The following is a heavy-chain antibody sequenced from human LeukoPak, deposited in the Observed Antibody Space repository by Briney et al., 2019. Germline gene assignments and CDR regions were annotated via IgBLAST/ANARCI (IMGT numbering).Heavy chain of an antibody. D-gene: IGHD5-24*01. CDR3: ARGGRDGYNNWFDP. Sequence: SQTLSLTCTVSGGSISSGSYYWNWIRQPAGKGLEWIGRIYTSGSTNYNPSLKSRVTVSVDTSKNQFSLKLSSVTAADMAVYYCARGGRDGYNNWFDPWGQGTLVTVSS. CDR2: IYTSGST. J-gene: IGHJ5*02. CDR1: GGSISSGSYY. V-gene: IGHV4-61*02.